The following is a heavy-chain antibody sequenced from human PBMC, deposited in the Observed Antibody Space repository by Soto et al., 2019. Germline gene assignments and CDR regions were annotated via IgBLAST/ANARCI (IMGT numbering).Heavy chain of an antibody. CDR3: ARIRRGYDILSNNWFDP. Sequence: SGPTLVNPTQTLTLTCTFSGFSLSTSGVAVGWIRQPPGKALEWLALIYWDDDKRYSPSLKSRLTITKDTSKSQVVLTMTNMDPVDTATYYCARIRRGYDILSNNWFDPWGQGTLVTVS. V-gene: IGHV2-5*02. CDR2: IYWDDDK. J-gene: IGHJ5*02. D-gene: IGHD3-9*01. CDR1: GFSLSTSGVA.